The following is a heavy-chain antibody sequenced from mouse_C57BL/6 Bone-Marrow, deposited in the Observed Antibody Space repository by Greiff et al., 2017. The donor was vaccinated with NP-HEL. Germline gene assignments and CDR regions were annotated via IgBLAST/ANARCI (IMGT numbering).Heavy chain of an antibody. D-gene: IGHD1-1*01. CDR2: IYPGDGDT. J-gene: IGHJ1*03. CDR3: ARNYYYGSSRRYFDV. V-gene: IGHV1-82*01. Sequence: VMLVESGPELVKPGASVKISCKASGYAFSSSWMNWVKQRPGKGLEWIGRIYPGDGDTNYNGKFKGKATLTADKSSSTAYMQLSSLTSEDSAVYFCARNYYYGSSRRYFDVWGTGTTVTVSS. CDR1: GYAFSSSW.